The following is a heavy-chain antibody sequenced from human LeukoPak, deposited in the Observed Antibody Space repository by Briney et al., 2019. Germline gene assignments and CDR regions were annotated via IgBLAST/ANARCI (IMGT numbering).Heavy chain of an antibody. D-gene: IGHD2-21*02. Sequence: PGGSLRLSCEAYGFTLSNYAMAWVRQTRGKGVEWVSGITGSGGQRNYAECVKGRFTSSRDTSKTSLYLQMNSLRAEDTAVYYCTKDLTDYHYYYTDVWGKGTTVIVSS. CDR1: GFTLSNYA. V-gene: IGHV3-23*01. J-gene: IGHJ6*03. CDR3: TKDLTDYHYYYTDV. CDR2: ITGSGGQR.